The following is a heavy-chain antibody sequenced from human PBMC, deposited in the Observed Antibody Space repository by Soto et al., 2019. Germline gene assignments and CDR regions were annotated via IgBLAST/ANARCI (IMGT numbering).Heavy chain of an antibody. J-gene: IGHJ6*02. CDR1: GYTFTSYA. D-gene: IGHD2-15*01. CDR2: ISAGNGNT. Sequence: ASVKVSCKASGYTFTSYAFHWVRQAPGQGLEWMGWISAGNGNTKYSQKFQGRVTITRDTSASTACMELSSLRSEDTAVYYCARDRGYCSGGSCYDYYYYVMDVWGQGTTVTVSS. V-gene: IGHV1-3*01. CDR3: ARDRGYCSGGSCYDYYYYVMDV.